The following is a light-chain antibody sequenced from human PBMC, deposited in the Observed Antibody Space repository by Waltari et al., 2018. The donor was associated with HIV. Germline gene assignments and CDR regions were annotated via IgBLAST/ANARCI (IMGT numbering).Light chain of an antibody. V-gene: IGKV3-15*01. CDR1: QSISNN. J-gene: IGKJ3*01. Sequence: EIVMTQSPATLSVSPGDRATLSCRASQSISNNLAWYQQKPGQPPRLLIYGASTRATGVPARFSGSGSGTDFTLTINSLQSEEFAVYCCQQYNDWPLFTFGPGTKVEIK. CDR2: GAS. CDR3: QQYNDWPLFT.